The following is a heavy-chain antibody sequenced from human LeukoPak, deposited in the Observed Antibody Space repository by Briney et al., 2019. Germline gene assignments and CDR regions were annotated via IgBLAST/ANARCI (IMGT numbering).Heavy chain of an antibody. J-gene: IGHJ5*02. CDR1: GGSISSSSYY. CDR3: ARQKSRDIVVVVAARGYNWFDP. Sequence: SETLSLTCTVSGGSISSSSYYWGWIRQPPGKGLEWIGSIYYSGGTYYNPSLKSRVTISVDTSKNQFSRKLSSVTAADTAVYYCARQKSRDIVVVVAARGYNWFDPWGQGTLVTVSS. V-gene: IGHV4-39*01. D-gene: IGHD2-15*01. CDR2: IYYSGGT.